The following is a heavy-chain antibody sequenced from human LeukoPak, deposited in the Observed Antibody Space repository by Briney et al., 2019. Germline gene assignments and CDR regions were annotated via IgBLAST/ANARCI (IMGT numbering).Heavy chain of an antibody. D-gene: IGHD3-10*01. CDR3: AKEGMVRGVIIRYYFDY. CDR2: INVSGGST. Sequence: PGGSLRLSCAASGFTFSNYAMSWVRQAPGKGLEWVSGINVSGGSTSYADSVRGRFTISRDNSKNTLYLQMNSLRAEDTAVYYCAKEGMVRGVIIRYYFDYWGQGTLATVSS. J-gene: IGHJ4*02. CDR1: GFTFSNYA. V-gene: IGHV3-23*01.